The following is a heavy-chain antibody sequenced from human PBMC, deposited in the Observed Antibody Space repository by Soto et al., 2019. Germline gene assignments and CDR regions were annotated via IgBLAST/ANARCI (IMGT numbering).Heavy chain of an antibody. CDR2: ISGSGGST. V-gene: IGHV3-23*01. D-gene: IGHD3-22*01. CDR3: AKVSSGYDSSGYYPHY. Sequence: GGSLRLSCAASGFTFSSYAMSWVRQAPGKGLEWVSAISGSGGSTYYADSVKGRFTISRDNSKNTLYLQMNSLRAEDTAVYYCAKVSSGYDSSGYYPHYWGQGTLVTVS. J-gene: IGHJ4*02. CDR1: GFTFSSYA.